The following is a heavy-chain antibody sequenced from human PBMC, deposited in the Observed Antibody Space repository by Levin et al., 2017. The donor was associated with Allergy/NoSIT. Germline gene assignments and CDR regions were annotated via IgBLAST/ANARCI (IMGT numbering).Heavy chain of an antibody. CDR1: GGSITSSSYY. V-gene: IGHV4-39*07. J-gene: IGHJ6*02. D-gene: IGHD2-8*01. Sequence: SETLSLTCTVSGGSITSSSYYWGWIRQPPGKGLEWIGNIYYSGSTYYNSSLRSRVTISVDTSKNQFSLKMSSVTAADTAVYYCARDEMVHEIQYYYGMDVWGQGTTVTVSS. CDR3: ARDEMVHEIQYYYGMDV. CDR2: IYYSGST.